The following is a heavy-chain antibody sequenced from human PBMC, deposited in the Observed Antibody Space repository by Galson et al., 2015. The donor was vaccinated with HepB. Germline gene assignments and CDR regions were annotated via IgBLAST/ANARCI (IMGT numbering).Heavy chain of an antibody. CDR3: ARDGRGYYDSSGKDFDY. J-gene: IGHJ4*02. D-gene: IGHD3-22*01. CDR1: GFTFSSYE. V-gene: IGHV3-48*03. CDR2: ISSSGSTI. Sequence: SLRLSCAASGFTFSSYEMNWVRQAPGKGLEWVSYISSSGSTIHYADSVKGRFTISRDNAKNSLYLQMNSLRAEDTAVYYCARDGRGYYDSSGKDFDYWGQGTLVTVSS.